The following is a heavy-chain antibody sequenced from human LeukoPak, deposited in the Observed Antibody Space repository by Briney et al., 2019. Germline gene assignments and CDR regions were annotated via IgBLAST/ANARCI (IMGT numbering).Heavy chain of an antibody. CDR3: ARGPRFGELLWHWFDP. CDR1: GGSFSGYY. D-gene: IGHD3-10*01. Sequence: SETLSLTCAVYGGSFSGYYWSWIRQPPGKGLEWIGSMYHSGSTYYNPPLKSRVTISEDTSKNQFSLKLRSVTAADTAVYYCARGPRFGELLWHWFDPWGQGTLVTVSS. V-gene: IGHV4-34*01. J-gene: IGHJ5*02. CDR2: MYHSGST.